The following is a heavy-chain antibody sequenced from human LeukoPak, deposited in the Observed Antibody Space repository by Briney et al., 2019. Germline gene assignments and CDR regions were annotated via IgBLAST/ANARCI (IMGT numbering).Heavy chain of an antibody. CDR3: ARGPRFGELLWHWFDP. CDR1: GGSFSGYY. D-gene: IGHD3-10*01. Sequence: SETLSLTCAVYGGSFSGYYWSWIRQPPGKGLEWIGSMYHSGSTYYNPPLKSRVTISEDTSKNQFSLKLRSVTAADTAVYYCARGPRFGELLWHWFDPWGQGTLVTVSS. V-gene: IGHV4-34*01. J-gene: IGHJ5*02. CDR2: MYHSGST.